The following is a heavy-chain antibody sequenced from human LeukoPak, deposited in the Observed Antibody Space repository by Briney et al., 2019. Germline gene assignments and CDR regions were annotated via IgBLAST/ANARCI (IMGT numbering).Heavy chain of an antibody. CDR3: ARRGYSSSWYGPPFDY. CDR1: GFSFSSFS. D-gene: IGHD6-13*01. V-gene: IGHV3-21*01. CDR2: ISGGSSFT. J-gene: IGHJ4*02. Sequence: PGGSLRLSCAASGFSFSSFSMNWVRQAPGKGLEWVSYISGGSSFTYYVDSVKGRFTISRDNAKNSLYLQMNSLRAEDTAVFYCARRGYSSSWYGPPFDYWGQGTLVTVSS.